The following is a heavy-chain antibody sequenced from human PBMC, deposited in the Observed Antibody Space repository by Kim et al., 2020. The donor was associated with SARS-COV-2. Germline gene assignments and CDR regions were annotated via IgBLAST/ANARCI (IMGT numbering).Heavy chain of an antibody. D-gene: IGHD2-21*02. J-gene: IGHJ4*01. CDR2: IYSGGST. V-gene: IGHV3-66*01. CDR3: ARGGTVAYCGGDCLGY. Sequence: GGSLRLSCAASGFTVSSNYMSWVRQAPGKGLEWVSVIYSGGSTYYADSVKDRFSFSRDNSKNSLYLQMNSLRPEDTAVYYCARGGTVAYCGGDCLGYWG. CDR1: GFTVSSNY.